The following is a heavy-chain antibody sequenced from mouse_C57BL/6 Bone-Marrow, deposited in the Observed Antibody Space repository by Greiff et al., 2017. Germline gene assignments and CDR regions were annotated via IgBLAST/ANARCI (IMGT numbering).Heavy chain of an antibody. D-gene: IGHD2-3*01. Sequence: QVQLQQPGAELVMPGASVKLSCKASGYTFTSYWMHWVKQRPGQGLEWIGEIDPSDSYTNYNQTFKGKSTLTVDKSSSTAYMQLSSLTSEDSAVYYCAREDGCYAMDYWGQGTSVTVSS. V-gene: IGHV1-69*01. CDR3: AREDGCYAMDY. CDR1: GYTFTSYW. J-gene: IGHJ4*01. CDR2: IDPSDSYT.